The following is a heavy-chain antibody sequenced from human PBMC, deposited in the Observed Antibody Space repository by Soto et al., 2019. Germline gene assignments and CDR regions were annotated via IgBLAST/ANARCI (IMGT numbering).Heavy chain of an antibody. D-gene: IGHD3-3*01. CDR2: INHSGNT. V-gene: IGHV4-38-2*01. CDR3: ARGQRFSDWFDP. CDR1: GYSISSGYY. Sequence: SETLSLTCGVSGYSISSGYYWCWSRQPPGKGLEWIGSINHSGNTYYNPSLRSRVTFSVDTSKNQLSLKLSSVTAADTAVYYCARGQRFSDWFDPWGQGTLVTVSS. J-gene: IGHJ5*02.